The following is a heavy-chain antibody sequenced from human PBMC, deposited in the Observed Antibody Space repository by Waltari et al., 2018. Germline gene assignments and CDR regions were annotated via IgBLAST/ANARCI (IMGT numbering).Heavy chain of an antibody. CDR3: ASWSSPFDY. D-gene: IGHD3-10*01. CDR2: INPNSGGT. CDR1: GYIFTDYY. Sequence: QVQLVQSGAEVKRPGASVKVSCKASGYIFTDYYMHWVRQAPGQGLAWMGWINPNSGGTNYAQKFQGRVIMTRDTSIGTVYMELSSLQSDDTAIYYCASWSSPFDYWGQGTLVTVSS. V-gene: IGHV1-2*02. J-gene: IGHJ4*02.